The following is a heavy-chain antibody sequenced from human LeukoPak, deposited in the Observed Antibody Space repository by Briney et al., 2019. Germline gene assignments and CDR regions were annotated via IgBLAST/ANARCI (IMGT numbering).Heavy chain of an antibody. CDR1: VGSISSYY. V-gene: IGHV4-59*01. Sequence: SETLSLTCTVSVGSISSYYWSWIRQPPRKGLEWIGYIYYSGSTNYNPSLKSRVTISVDTSKNQFSLKLSSVTAADTAVYYCARQSDSSTSHFDYWGQGTLVTVSS. D-gene: IGHD2-2*01. CDR2: IYYSGST. J-gene: IGHJ4*02. CDR3: ARQSDSSTSHFDY.